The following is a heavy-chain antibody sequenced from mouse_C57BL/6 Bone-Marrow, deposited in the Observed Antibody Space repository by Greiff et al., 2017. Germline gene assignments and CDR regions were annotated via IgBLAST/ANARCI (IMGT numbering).Heavy chain of an antibody. CDR2: IYPRSGNT. D-gene: IGHD1-1*01. V-gene: IGHV1-81*01. Sequence: VKLMESGAELARPGASVKLSCKASGYTFTSYGISWVKQRTGQGLEWIGEIYPRSGNTYYNEKFKGKATLTADKSSSTAYMELRSLTSEDSAVYFCARSRSSYPFAYWGQGTLVTVSA. CDR3: ARSRSSYPFAY. CDR1: GYTFTSYG. J-gene: IGHJ3*01.